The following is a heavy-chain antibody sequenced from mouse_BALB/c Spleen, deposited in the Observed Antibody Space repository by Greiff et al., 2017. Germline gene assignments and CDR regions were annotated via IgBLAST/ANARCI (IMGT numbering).Heavy chain of an antibody. CDR2: IDPENGDT. Sequence: VQLQQSGAELVRSGASVKLSCTASGFNIKDYYMHWVKQRPEQGLEWIGWIDPENGDTEYAPKFQGKATMTADTSSNTAYLQLSSLTSEDSAVYYCARSGITTRYAMDYWGQGTSVTVSS. CDR3: ARSGITTRYAMDY. V-gene: IGHV14-4*02. D-gene: IGHD2-4*01. CDR1: GFNIKDYY. J-gene: IGHJ4*01.